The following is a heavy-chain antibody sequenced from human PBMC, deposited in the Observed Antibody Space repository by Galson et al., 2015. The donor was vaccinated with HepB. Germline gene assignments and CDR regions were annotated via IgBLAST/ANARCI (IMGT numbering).Heavy chain of an antibody. D-gene: IGHD3-3*01. Sequence: SVKVSCKASGYTFTSYGISWVRQAPGQGLEWMGWISAYNGNTNYAQKLQGRVTMTTDTSTSTAYMELRSLRSDDTAVYYCARAGITIFGVVILPDVWGKGTTVTVSS. V-gene: IGHV1-18*01. J-gene: IGHJ6*04. CDR1: GYTFTSYG. CDR3: ARAGITIFGVVILPDV. CDR2: ISAYNGNT.